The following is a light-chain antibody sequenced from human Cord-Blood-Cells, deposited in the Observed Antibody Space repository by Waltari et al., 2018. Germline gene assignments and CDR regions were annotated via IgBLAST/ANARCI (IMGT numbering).Light chain of an antibody. CDR3: QSYDSSLSGSV. V-gene: IGLV1-40*01. CDR1: SSNIGAGYD. CDR2: GNS. Sequence: QSVLTQPPSVSGAPGQRVTISCTGSSSNIGAGYDVHWYQQLPGTAPKLLIYGNSNRPAGVPDRFSGSTSGTSASLAITGLQAEEEADYYCQSYDSSLSGSVFGGGTKLTVL. J-gene: IGLJ3*02.